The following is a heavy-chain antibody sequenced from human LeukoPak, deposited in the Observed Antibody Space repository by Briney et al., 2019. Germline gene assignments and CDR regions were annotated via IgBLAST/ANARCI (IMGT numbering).Heavy chain of an antibody. CDR2: IYPNSGAT. CDR1: GYTFTGYY. Sequence: ASVKVSCKASGYTFTGYYMHWVRQAPGQGLEWMGWIYPNSGATKYAQKFQGRVTMTRDTSISTAYMEMSGLRSDDTAVYYCGTLLSNGPFDYWGQGSLVTVSS. V-gene: IGHV1-2*02. CDR3: GTLLSNGPFDY. J-gene: IGHJ4*02.